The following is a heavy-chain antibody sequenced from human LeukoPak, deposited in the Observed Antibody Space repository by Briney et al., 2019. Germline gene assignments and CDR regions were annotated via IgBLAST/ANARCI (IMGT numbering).Heavy chain of an antibody. J-gene: IGHJ4*02. Sequence: PSETLSLTCAVYGGSFSDYYWSWIRQPPGKGLEWIGEINHSGSTNYNPSLKSRVTISVDTSKNQFSLNLSSVPAAGTAVYYCARGGARHLVVVTASPFDYWGQGTLVTVSS. D-gene: IGHD2-21*02. V-gene: IGHV4-34*01. CDR1: GGSFSDYY. CDR3: ARGGARHLVVVTASPFDY. CDR2: INHSGST.